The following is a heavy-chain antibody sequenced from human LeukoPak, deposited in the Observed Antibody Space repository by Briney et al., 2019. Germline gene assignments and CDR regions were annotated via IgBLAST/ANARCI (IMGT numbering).Heavy chain of an antibody. Sequence: GGSLRLSCAASGFSFSSYALNWVRQAPGKGLEWVSAISGSGGSTYYADSVKGRFTISRDNSKNTLYLQMNSLRAEDTAVYYCAKLYYDSSGYYRRDNWFDPWGQGTLVTVSS. CDR3: AKLYYDSSGYYRRDNWFDP. J-gene: IGHJ5*02. V-gene: IGHV3-23*01. D-gene: IGHD3-22*01. CDR2: ISGSGGST. CDR1: GFSFSSYA.